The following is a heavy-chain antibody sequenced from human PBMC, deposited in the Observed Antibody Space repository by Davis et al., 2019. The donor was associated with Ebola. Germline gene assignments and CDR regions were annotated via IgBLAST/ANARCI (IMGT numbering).Heavy chain of an antibody. V-gene: IGHV1-18*01. J-gene: IGHJ6*02. CDR2: ISAYNGNT. D-gene: IGHD5-12*01. CDR1: GYTFTSYG. CDR3: ARSSGYDYGGYYYYYGMDV. Sequence: ASVKVSCKASGYTFTSYGISWVRQAPGQGLEWMGWISAYNGNTNYAQKLQGRVTMTTDTSTSTAYIELRSLRSDDTAVYYCARSSGYDYGGYYYYYGMDVWGQGTTVTVSS.